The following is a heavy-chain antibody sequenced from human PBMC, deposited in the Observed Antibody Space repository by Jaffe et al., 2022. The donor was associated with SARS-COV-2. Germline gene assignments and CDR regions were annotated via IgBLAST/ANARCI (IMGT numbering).Heavy chain of an antibody. CDR3: ARRGPEGCSGGSCYDY. CDR1: GGSISSYY. J-gene: IGHJ4*02. D-gene: IGHD2-15*01. CDR2: IYYSGST. V-gene: IGHV4-59*08. Sequence: QVQLQESGPGLVKPSETLSLTCTVSGGSISSYYWSWIRQPPGKGLEWIGYIYYSGSTNYNPSLKSRVTISVDTSKNQFSLKLSSVTAADTAVYYCARRGPEGCSGGSCYDYWGQGTLVTVSS.